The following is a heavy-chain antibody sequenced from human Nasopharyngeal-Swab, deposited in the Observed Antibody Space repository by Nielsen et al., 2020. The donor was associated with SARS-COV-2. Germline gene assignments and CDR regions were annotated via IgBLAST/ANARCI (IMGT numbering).Heavy chain of an antibody. CDR3: ARVGMAAAGGLPNDY. J-gene: IGHJ4*02. CDR2: INHSGST. V-gene: IGHV4-34*01. Sequence: RQAPGKGLEWIGEINHSGSTNYNPSLKSRVTISVDTSKNQFSLKLSSVTAADTAVYYCARVGMAAAGGLPNDYWGQGTLVTVSS. D-gene: IGHD6-13*01.